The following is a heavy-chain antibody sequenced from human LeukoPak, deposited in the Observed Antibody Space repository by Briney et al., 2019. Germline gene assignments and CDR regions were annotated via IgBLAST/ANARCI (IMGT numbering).Heavy chain of an antibody. Sequence: SETLSLTCAVYGGSFSGYYWSWIRQPPGKGLEWIGEINHSGSTNYNPSLKSRVTISVDTSKNQFSLKLSSVTAADTDVYYCARVKGTARPFIFGMDVWGQGTTVTVSS. D-gene: IGHD3-3*01. V-gene: IGHV4-34*01. CDR3: ARVKGTARPFIFGMDV. CDR2: INHSGST. CDR1: GGSFSGYY. J-gene: IGHJ6*02.